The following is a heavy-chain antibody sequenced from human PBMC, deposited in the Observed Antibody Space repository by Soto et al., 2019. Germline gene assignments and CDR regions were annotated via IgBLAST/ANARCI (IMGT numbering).Heavy chain of an antibody. D-gene: IGHD6-19*01. V-gene: IGHV4-38-2*02. CDR3: ARDMSNHYSSGPVDY. J-gene: IGHJ4*02. CDR2: IYHSGST. CDR1: GYSISSGYY. Sequence: XATLSLTCAVSGYSISSGYYWCWIRQPPGKGLEWIGSIYHSGSTYYNPSLKSRVTISVDTSKNQFSLKLSSVTAADTAVYYCARDMSNHYSSGPVDYWGQGTLVTVSS.